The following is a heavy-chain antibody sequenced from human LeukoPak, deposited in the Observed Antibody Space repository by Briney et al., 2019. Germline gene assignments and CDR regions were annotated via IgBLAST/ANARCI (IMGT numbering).Heavy chain of an antibody. V-gene: IGHV4-38-2*02. D-gene: IGHD3-22*01. CDR3: ARTSSGWPLR. Sequence: SETLSLTCTVSEYSISNGFYWGWIRQSPGKGLEWIGSMHHSGSTYYNPSLKSRVTVSIDTSKNQFFWKLTSVTAADTAVYYCARTSSGWPLRWGQGTLVTVSS. CDR2: MHHSGST. J-gene: IGHJ4*02. CDR1: EYSISNGFY.